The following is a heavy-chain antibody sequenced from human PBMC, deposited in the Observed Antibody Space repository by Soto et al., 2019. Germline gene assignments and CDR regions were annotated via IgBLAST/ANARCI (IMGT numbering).Heavy chain of an antibody. CDR2: IYWDDDR. CDR3: AHVTITYGGVGGIDAFDM. CDR1: GFSLSSKTVG. Sequence: QITLKESGPTLVNPTQTLTLTCTFSGFSLSSKTVGVGWIRQPPGKALEWLAVIYWDDDRRYSPSLRTSLTLTKDTTKNQVVLTMANVSPMDTGTYYCAHVTITYGGVGGIDAFDMWGQGTVVTVSS. D-gene: IGHD3-16*01. J-gene: IGHJ3*02. V-gene: IGHV2-5*02.